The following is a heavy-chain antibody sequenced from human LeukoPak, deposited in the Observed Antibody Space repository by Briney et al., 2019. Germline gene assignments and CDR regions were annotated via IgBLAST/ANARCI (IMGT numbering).Heavy chain of an antibody. J-gene: IGHJ6*02. CDR3: ARGRGGYESYYYYGMDV. CDR2: NSGGST. D-gene: IGHD5-12*01. V-gene: IGHV3-23*01. Sequence: GGSLRLSCAASGFTFSSYAMSWVRQAPGKGLKWVSTNSGGSTYDADSVKGRFTISRDNSRNTLDLQMNSLRAEDTAMYYCARGRGGYESYYYYGMDVWGQGTTVTVSS. CDR1: GFTFSSYA.